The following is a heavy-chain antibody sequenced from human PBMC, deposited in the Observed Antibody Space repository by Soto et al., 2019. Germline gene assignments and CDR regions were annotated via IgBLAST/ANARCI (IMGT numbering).Heavy chain of an antibody. CDR2: IYYSGST. V-gene: IGHV4-59*01. Sequence: SETLSLTCTVSGGSISSYYWSWIRQPPGKGLECIGYIYYSGSTNYNPSLKSRVTVSVDTSKNQFSLKLSSVTAADTAVYYCARERGLWFGELFYGDYYGMDVWGQGTTVTVSS. CDR3: ARERGLWFGELFYGDYYGMDV. D-gene: IGHD3-10*01. J-gene: IGHJ6*02. CDR1: GGSISSYY.